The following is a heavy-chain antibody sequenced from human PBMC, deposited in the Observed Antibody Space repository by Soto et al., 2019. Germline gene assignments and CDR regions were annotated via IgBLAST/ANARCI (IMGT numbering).Heavy chain of an antibody. V-gene: IGHV1-46*01. CDR1: GYTFTSYY. CDR3: ARDIGDYGDYDIYYYYYGMDV. J-gene: IGHJ6*02. CDR2: INPSGGST. Sequence: QVQLVQSGAEVKKPGASVKVSCKASGYTFTSYYMHWVRQAPGQGLEWMGIINPSGGSTSYAQKFQGRVTMTRDTSTSTVYMELSSLRSEDTAVYYCARDIGDYGDYDIYYYYYGMDVWGQGTTVTASS. D-gene: IGHD4-17*01.